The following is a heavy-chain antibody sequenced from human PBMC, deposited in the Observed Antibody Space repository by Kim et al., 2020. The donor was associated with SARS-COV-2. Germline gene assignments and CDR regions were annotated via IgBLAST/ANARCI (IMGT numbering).Heavy chain of an antibody. D-gene: IGHD2-15*01. CDR3: ARGGGPFPADY. CDR1: GGSISSYY. Sequence: SETLSLTCTVSGGSISSYYWSWIRQPPGKGLEWIGYIYYSGSTNYNPSLKSRVTISVDTSKNQFSLKLSSVTAADTAVYYCARGGGPFPADYWGQGTLVTVSS. J-gene: IGHJ4*02. CDR2: IYYSGST. V-gene: IGHV4-59*01.